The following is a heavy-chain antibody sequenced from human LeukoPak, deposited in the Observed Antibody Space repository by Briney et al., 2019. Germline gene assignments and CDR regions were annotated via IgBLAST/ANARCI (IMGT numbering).Heavy chain of an antibody. D-gene: IGHD6-19*01. J-gene: IGHJ4*02. CDR2: IIGSSSYI. Sequence: GGSLRLSCAASGFTFSDYTMNWVRQAPGKGLEWVSSIIGSSSYIYYADSVKGRFTISRDNAKNSLYLQMKSLRAQDTAVYYCARGGYSSGWYVLYYFDFWGQGSLVTVSS. CDR3: ARGGYSSGWYVLYYFDF. CDR1: GFTFSDYT. V-gene: IGHV3-21*01.